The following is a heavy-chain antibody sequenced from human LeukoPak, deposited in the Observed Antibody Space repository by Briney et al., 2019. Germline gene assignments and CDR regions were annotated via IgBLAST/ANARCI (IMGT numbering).Heavy chain of an antibody. J-gene: IGHJ4*02. CDR2: IYPRDSDT. Sequence: GESLKISCKASGYSFTSYWIGWVRQMPGKGLEWMGIIYPRDSDTRYSPSFQGQVTISADKSISTAYLQWSSLKASDTAMYYCARHRGLTGGVVTAIGVGDYWGQGTLVTVSS. CDR3: ARHRGLTGGVVTAIGVGDY. CDR1: GYSFTSYW. D-gene: IGHD2-21*02. V-gene: IGHV5-51*01.